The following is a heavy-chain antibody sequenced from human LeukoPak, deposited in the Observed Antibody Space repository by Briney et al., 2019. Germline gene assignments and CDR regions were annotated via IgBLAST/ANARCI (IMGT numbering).Heavy chain of an antibody. D-gene: IGHD5-12*01. V-gene: IGHV1-69*05. CDR2: IIPIFGTA. J-gene: IGHJ4*02. Sequence: SVKVSCKASGGTFSSYAISWVRQAPGQGLEWMGGIIPIFGTANYAQKFQGRVTITRDTSASTAYMELSSLRSEDTAVYYCARDKWLRVADYWGQGTLVTVSS. CDR1: GGTFSSYA. CDR3: ARDKWLRVADY.